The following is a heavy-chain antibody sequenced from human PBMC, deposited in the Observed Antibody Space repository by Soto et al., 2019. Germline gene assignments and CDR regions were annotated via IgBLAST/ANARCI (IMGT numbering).Heavy chain of an antibody. CDR1: GYSINSAYY. CDR3: AGEVATATFDY. Sequence: SETLSLTCAVSGYSINSAYYWGWIRQPPGKELEWIGNIYHSGSSYYNPSLKSRVTISVDTSKNQFSLKLSSVTAADTAVYYCAGEVATATFDYWGQGTLVTVSS. V-gene: IGHV4-38-2*02. J-gene: IGHJ4*02. CDR2: IYHSGSS. D-gene: IGHD5-18*01.